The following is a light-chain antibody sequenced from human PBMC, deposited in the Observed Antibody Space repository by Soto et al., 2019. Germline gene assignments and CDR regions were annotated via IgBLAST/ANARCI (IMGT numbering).Light chain of an antibody. V-gene: IGLV1-47*02. J-gene: IGLJ2*01. CDR2: STN. CDR1: TSNIGTNY. Sequence: QSVLTQPPSASGTPGQRVTISCSGSTSNIGTNYVYWYQQLPGTAPRLLMYSTNKRPSVVPDRFSGSKSGTSAFLAITGLRSEDEANYYCAAWDDSLSGPVFGGGTKVTVL. CDR3: AAWDDSLSGPV.